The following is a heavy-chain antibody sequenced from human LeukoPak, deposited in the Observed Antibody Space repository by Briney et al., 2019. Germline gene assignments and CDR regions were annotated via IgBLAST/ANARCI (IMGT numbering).Heavy chain of an antibody. D-gene: IGHD3-10*01. V-gene: IGHV4-59*01. CDR3: ARSLIYYGSGSYYY. J-gene: IGHJ4*02. CDR1: GGSISSYY. Sequence: PSETLSLTCTVSGGSISSYYWSWIRQPPGKGLEWIGYIYYSGSTNYNPSLKSRVTISVDTSKNQFSLKLSSVTAADTAVYYCARSLIYYGSGSYYYWGQGTLVTVSS. CDR2: IYYSGST.